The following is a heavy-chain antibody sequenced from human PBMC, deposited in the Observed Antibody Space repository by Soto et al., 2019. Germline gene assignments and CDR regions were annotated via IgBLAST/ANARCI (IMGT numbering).Heavy chain of an antibody. CDR2: ISYDGSNK. CDR3: AREGCSSTSPCAFDI. J-gene: IGHJ3*02. CDR1: GFTFSSYA. V-gene: IGHV3-30-3*01. D-gene: IGHD2-2*01. Sequence: GGSLRLSCAASGFTFSSYAMHWVRQAPGKGLEWVAVISYDGSNKYYADSVKGRFTISRDNSKNTLYLQMNSLRAEDTAVYYCAREGCSSTSPCAFDIWGQGTMVTVSS.